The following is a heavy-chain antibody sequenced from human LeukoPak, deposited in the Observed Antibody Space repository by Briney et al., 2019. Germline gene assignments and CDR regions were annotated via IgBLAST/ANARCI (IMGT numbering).Heavy chain of an antibody. CDR1: GGSISSYY. J-gene: IGHJ3*02. CDR2: IYYSGST. Sequence: SETLSLTCTVSGGSISSYYWSWIRQPPGKGLEWIGYIYYSGSTNYNPSLKSRDTISVDTSKNQFSLKLSSVTAADTAVYYCARIPRGLDAFDIWGQGTMVTVSS. CDR3: ARIPRGLDAFDI. V-gene: IGHV4-59*01. D-gene: IGHD1-26*01.